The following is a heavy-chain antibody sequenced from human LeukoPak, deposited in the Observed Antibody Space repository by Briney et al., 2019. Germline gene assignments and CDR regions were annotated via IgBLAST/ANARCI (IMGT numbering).Heavy chain of an antibody. Sequence: SVKVSCKASGGTFSSYAITWVRQAPGQGLEWMGGIIPIFGTANYAQKFQGRVTITTDESTSTAYMELSSLGSEDTAVYYCARGPRNVDYYDSSGLWDWGQGTLVTVSS. D-gene: IGHD3-22*01. CDR2: IIPIFGTA. V-gene: IGHV1-69*05. CDR3: ARGPRNVDYYDSSGLWD. J-gene: IGHJ4*02. CDR1: GGTFSSYA.